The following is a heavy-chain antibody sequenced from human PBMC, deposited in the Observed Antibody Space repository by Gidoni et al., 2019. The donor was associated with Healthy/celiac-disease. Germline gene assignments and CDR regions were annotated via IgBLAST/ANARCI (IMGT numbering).Heavy chain of an antibody. CDR2: VNHSGST. V-gene: IGHV4-34*01. Sequence: QVQLQQWGAGLLKPSETLFLTCAVYGGSFSGYYGTWIRQPPGKGLEWIGEVNHSGSTNYNPSLKGRVAISVDKSKNQFSLKLSSVTAADTAVYYCARARDNKLVDYWGQGTLVTVSS. D-gene: IGHD1-7*01. J-gene: IGHJ4*02. CDR1: GGSFSGYY. CDR3: ARARDNKLVDY.